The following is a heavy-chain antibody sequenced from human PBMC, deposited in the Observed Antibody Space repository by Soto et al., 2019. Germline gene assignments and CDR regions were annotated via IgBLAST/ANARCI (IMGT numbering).Heavy chain of an antibody. D-gene: IGHD3-10*01. CDR3: ASQSITMVRGVIVVWLHP. J-gene: IGHJ5*02. Sequence: PSETLSLTCTVSGGSISSSSYYWGWIRQPPGKGLEWIGSIYYSGSTYYNPSLKSRVTISVDTSKNQFSLKLSSVTAADTAVYYCASQSITMVRGVIVVWLHPWGQGTMVTIYS. V-gene: IGHV4-39*01. CDR2: IYYSGST. CDR1: GGSISSSSYY.